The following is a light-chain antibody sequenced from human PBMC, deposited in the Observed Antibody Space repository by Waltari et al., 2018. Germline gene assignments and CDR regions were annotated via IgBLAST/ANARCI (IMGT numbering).Light chain of an antibody. CDR1: QGISKF. CDR2: GAS. Sequence: DIQMTQSPSSLAASVEDRVTITCRASQGISKFLAWFRQKPGKAPESLIYGASSLQSGVPSRFSGSGSGTDFTLTISSLQPEDFASYYCQQYKTFPLTFGGGTKVEIK. V-gene: IGKV1-16*01. CDR3: QQYKTFPLT. J-gene: IGKJ4*01.